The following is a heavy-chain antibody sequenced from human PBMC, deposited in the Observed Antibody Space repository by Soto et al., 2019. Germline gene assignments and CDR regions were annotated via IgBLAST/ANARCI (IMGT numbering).Heavy chain of an antibody. CDR3: AACGNSNYGGAFDI. Sequence: TVSGGSISSGGYFWSWIRQRPGKGLEWIGYIYYSGSTDYNPSLRSRVTISLDTSKKQFSLKLNSVTAADTAVYYCAACGNSNYGGAFDIWGQGKMVTVSS. CDR1: GGSISSGGYF. J-gene: IGHJ3*02. D-gene: IGHD4-17*01. CDR2: IYYSGST. V-gene: IGHV4-31*03.